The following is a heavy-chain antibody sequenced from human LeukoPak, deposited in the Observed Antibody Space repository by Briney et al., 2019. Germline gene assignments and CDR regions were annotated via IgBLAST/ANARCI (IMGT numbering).Heavy chain of an antibody. Sequence: PGGSLRLSCAASGFTFSNFGMHWVRQAPGKGLEWVALIWYDGTNKYYADSVKGRFTISRDNSKNTLYLQMSSLRAEDTAVYYCAKEFNRGLPDYWGQGTLVTVPS. D-gene: IGHD2-21*01. V-gene: IGHV3-30*02. CDR2: IWYDGTNK. CDR1: GFTFSNFG. J-gene: IGHJ4*02. CDR3: AKEFNRGLPDY.